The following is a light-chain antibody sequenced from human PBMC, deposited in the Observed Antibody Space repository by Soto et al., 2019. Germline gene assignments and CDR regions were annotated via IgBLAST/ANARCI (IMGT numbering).Light chain of an antibody. J-gene: IGKJ3*01. CDR1: QSVLYSSNNTNN. Sequence: DIVMTQSPDSLAVSLGERATINCKSSQSVLYSSNNTNNLAWYQQKPGQPPKMLIYWASTRESGVPDRFNGSGYGTDFTLTISSLQAEDVAVYNWQQYYSPPPSLGPGTKVDIK. CDR2: WAS. CDR3: QQYYSPPPS. V-gene: IGKV4-1*01.